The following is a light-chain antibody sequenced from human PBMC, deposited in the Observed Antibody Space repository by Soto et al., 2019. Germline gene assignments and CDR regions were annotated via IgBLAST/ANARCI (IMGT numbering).Light chain of an antibody. CDR3: QQYYNWPPVT. CDR2: DAS. J-gene: IGKJ1*01. Sequence: EIVLTQSPATLSLSPGERATLSCRASQSVSSYLAWYQQKPGQAPRLLIYDASNRATGIPARFSGSGSGTDFTLTISSLQSEDFAVYYCQQYYNWPPVTFGQGTKVEIK. CDR1: QSVSSY. V-gene: IGKV3-11*01.